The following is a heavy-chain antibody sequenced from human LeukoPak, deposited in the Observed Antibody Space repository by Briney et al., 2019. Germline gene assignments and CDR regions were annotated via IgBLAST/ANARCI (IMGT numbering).Heavy chain of an antibody. J-gene: IGHJ6*03. D-gene: IGHD3-16*01. CDR2: ISINGGTT. CDR1: GFTFSSYA. Sequence: GGSLRLSCAASGFTFSSYAMYWVRQAPGKGLEYVSGISINGGTTYFVNSVKGRFTVSRDNSKNTLYLQMGSLRAEDTAVYYCARGQTWLDLGYYYMAVWGKGTTVTVSS. CDR3: ARGQTWLDLGYYYMAV. V-gene: IGHV3-64*01.